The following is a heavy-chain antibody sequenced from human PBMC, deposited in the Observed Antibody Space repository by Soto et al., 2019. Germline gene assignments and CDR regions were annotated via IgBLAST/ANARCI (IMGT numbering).Heavy chain of an antibody. CDR1: GGSISSSSYY. Sequence: SETLSLTCSVSGGSISSSSYYWGWIRQPPGKGLEWIGSIYYSGSTYYNPSLKSRVTISVDTSKNQFSLKLSSVTAADTAVYYCARLGTYYYDSSGYPWFDPWGQGTLVTVSS. V-gene: IGHV4-39*01. CDR2: IYYSGST. CDR3: ARLGTYYYDSSGYPWFDP. D-gene: IGHD3-22*01. J-gene: IGHJ5*02.